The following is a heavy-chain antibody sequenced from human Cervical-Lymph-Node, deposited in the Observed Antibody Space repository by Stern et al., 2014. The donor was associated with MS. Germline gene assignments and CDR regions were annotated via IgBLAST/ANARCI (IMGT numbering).Heavy chain of an antibody. Sequence: VHLVESGAGLIQPGGSLRLSCAASGFTFGSYSMHWVRQAPGQGLVCMECRNADDSSPGYASSVKGRFTITGDNAKNMLYLEMNSLRAEDTAVYYCGGSNWYFFDSWGQGTLVTVSS. V-gene: IGHV3-74*02. CDR3: GGSNWYFFDS. J-gene: IGHJ4*02. D-gene: IGHD6-13*01. CDR1: GFTFGSYS. CDR2: RNADDSSP.